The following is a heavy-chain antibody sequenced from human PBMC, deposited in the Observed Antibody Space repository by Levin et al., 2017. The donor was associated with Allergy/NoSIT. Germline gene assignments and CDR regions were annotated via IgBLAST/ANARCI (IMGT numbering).Heavy chain of an antibody. D-gene: IGHD6-19*01. CDR3: AKEGHHSSSFDY. CDR1: GFTFDDYA. J-gene: IGHJ4*02. Sequence: GGSLRLSCAASGFTFDDYAMYWVRQAPGKGLEWVSGISWNSGSIGYADSVKGRFTISRDNAKNSLYLQMNSLRAEDTAFYYCAKEGHHSSSFDYWGQGTLVTVSS. V-gene: IGHV3-9*01. CDR2: ISWNSGSI.